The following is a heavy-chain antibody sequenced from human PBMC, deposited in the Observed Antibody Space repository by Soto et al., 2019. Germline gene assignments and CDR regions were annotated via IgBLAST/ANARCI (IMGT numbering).Heavy chain of an antibody. V-gene: IGHV3-23*01. Sequence: GGSLRLSCAASGFTFSSYATSWVRQAPGKGLEWVSAISGSGGSTYYADSVKGRFTISRDNSKNTLYLQMNSLRAEDTAVYYCAKGLLVRGDNYYYYGMDVWGQGTTVTVSS. D-gene: IGHD3-10*01. CDR3: AKGLLVRGDNYYYYGMDV. CDR1: GFTFSSYA. J-gene: IGHJ6*02. CDR2: ISGSGGST.